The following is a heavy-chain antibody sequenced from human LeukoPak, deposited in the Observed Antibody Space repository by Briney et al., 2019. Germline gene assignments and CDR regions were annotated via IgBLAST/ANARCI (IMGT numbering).Heavy chain of an antibody. D-gene: IGHD5-18*01. V-gene: IGHV3-30*04. CDR1: GFTFSSYA. CDR3: AGYSLYYFDY. Sequence: GRSLRLSCAASGFTFSSYAMHWVRQAPGKRLEWVAVISYDGSNKYYADSVKGRFTISRDNSKNTLYLQMNSLRAEDTAVYYCAGYSLYYFDYWGQGTLVTVSS. CDR2: ISYDGSNK. J-gene: IGHJ4*02.